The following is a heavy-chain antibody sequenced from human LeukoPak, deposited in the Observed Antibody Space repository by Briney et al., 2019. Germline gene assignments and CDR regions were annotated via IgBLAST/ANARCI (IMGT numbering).Heavy chain of an antibody. CDR2: IYHSGST. J-gene: IGHJ5*02. V-gene: IGHV4-38-2*02. Sequence: SETLSLTCTVSGYSISSGYYWGWIRQPPGKGLEWIGSIYHSGSTNYNPSLKSRVTISVETSKNQFSLKLKSVTAADTAVYYCARGGYYGSGNDFRFDPWGQGTLVTVSS. CDR1: GYSISSGYY. CDR3: ARGGYYGSGNDFRFDP. D-gene: IGHD3-10*01.